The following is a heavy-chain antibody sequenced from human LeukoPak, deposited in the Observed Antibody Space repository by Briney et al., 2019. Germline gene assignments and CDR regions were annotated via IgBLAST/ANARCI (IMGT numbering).Heavy chain of an antibody. CDR3: STSTGFGSIDY. D-gene: IGHD3-22*01. J-gene: IGHJ4*02. Sequence: GGSLRLSCATSGFTFSTYAMTWVRQAPGRGLEWVSTISDSGGSTYYADSVKGRFTISRDNSKNTLYLQMNSLRAEDTAVYHCSTSTGFGSIDYWGQGTLVTVSP. CDR1: GFTFSTYA. CDR2: ISDSGGST. V-gene: IGHV3-23*01.